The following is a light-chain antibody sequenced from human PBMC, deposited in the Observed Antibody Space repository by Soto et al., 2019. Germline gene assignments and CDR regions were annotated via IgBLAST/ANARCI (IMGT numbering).Light chain of an antibody. J-gene: IGLJ1*01. CDR2: GST. Sequence: QSVLTQPPSVSGAPGQRVTISCTGSSSNIGAGYDVHWYQQLPGTAPKLLIYGSTNRPSGVPDRFSGSKSGTSASLAITGLQAEDEADYYCQSYDSSLGGNYVFGTGTKVTGL. CDR1: SSNIGAGYD. CDR3: QSYDSSLGGNYV. V-gene: IGLV1-40*01.